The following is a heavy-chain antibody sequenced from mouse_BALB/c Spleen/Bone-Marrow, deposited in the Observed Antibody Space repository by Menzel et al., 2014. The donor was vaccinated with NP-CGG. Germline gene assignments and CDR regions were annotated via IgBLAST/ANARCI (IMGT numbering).Heavy chain of an antibody. D-gene: IGHD2-14*01. J-gene: IGHJ4*01. Sequence: EVKVVESGGGLVQPGGSLKLSCAASGFDFSRYWMSWARQAPGKGLEWIGEINPDSSTINYTPSLKDKFIISRDNAKNTLYLQMSKVRSEDTALYYCAHRYDVAMDYWGQGTSVTVSS. V-gene: IGHV4-1*02. CDR2: INPDSSTI. CDR3: AHRYDVAMDY. CDR1: GFDFSRYW.